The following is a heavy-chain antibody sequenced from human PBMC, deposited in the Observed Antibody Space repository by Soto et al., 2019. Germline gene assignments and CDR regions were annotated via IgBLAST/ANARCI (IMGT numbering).Heavy chain of an antibody. D-gene: IGHD4-17*01. V-gene: IGHV1-69*13. Sequence: ASVKVSCKTSGGAFGRYSVSWVRQAPGQGLEWIGGVIPAFNTSNYSLKFQGRVAIFADVSTSTVFMELRSLRSEDTALYYCARGDEMTAVTIFEYWGQGTLVTVSS. CDR2: VIPAFNTS. CDR1: GGAFGRYS. J-gene: IGHJ4*02. CDR3: ARGDEMTAVTIFEY.